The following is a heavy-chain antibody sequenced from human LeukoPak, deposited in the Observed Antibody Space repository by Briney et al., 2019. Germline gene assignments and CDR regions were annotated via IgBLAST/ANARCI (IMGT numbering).Heavy chain of an antibody. Sequence: ASVKVSCKASGYTSTGYYIFWVRQAPGQGLKWMGRINPNSGGTQYAQEFQGRVTMTRDTSISTAYMELSRLRPDDTAVYYCARGYCSGGGCYSVENWFDPWGQGTLVTVSS. CDR1: GYTSTGYY. J-gene: IGHJ5*02. D-gene: IGHD2-15*01. CDR2: INPNSGGT. CDR3: ARGYCSGGGCYSVENWFDP. V-gene: IGHV1-2*06.